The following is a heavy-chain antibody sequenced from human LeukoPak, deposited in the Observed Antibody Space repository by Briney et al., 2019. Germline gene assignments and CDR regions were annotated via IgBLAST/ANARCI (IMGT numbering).Heavy chain of an antibody. Sequence: VASVTVSCKVSGYTLTELSMHWVRQAPGKGLEWMGGFDPEDGETIYAQKFQGRVTMTEDTSTDTAYMELSSLRSEDTAVYYCATVYYYGSGRYPPDYYYMDVWGKGTTVTVSS. CDR1: GYTLTELS. D-gene: IGHD3-10*01. J-gene: IGHJ6*03. V-gene: IGHV1-24*01. CDR3: ATVYYYGSGRYPPDYYYMDV. CDR2: FDPEDGET.